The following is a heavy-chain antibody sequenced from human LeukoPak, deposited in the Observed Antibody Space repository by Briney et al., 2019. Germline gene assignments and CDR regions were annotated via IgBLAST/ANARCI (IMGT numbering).Heavy chain of an antibody. V-gene: IGHV7-4-1*02. CDR3: VRGLYCSGGSCYGFEDY. D-gene: IGHD2-15*01. Sequence: GASVKVSCKASGYTFTSYAMNWVRQAPGQGLEWMGWINTNTGNPTYAQGFTGRFVFSLDTSVSTAYLQISSLKAEDTAVYCCVRGLYCSGGSCYGFEDYWGQGTLVTVSS. J-gene: IGHJ4*02. CDR2: INTNTGNP. CDR1: GYTFTSYA.